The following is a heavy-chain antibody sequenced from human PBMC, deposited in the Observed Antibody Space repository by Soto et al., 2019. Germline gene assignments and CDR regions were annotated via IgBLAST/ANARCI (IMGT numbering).Heavy chain of an antibody. D-gene: IGHD3-10*01. CDR2: IYYSGST. Sequence: PSETVSLTCTVSGGCISSYYWSWIRQPPGKGLEWIGYIYYSGSTNYNPSLKSRVTISVDTSKNQFSLKLSSVTAADTAVYYCARFRLSMVRGVIPLFDYWGQGTLVTVSS. V-gene: IGHV4-59*01. J-gene: IGHJ4*02. CDR3: ARFRLSMVRGVIPLFDY. CDR1: GGCISSYY.